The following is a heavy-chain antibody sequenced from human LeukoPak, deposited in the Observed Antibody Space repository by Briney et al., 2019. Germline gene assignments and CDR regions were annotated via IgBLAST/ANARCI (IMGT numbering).Heavy chain of an antibody. Sequence: PGRSLRLSCAASGFTFSSYAMHWVRQAPGKGLEWVAVISYDGSNKYYADSVKGRFTISRDNSKNTLYVQMNSLRAEDTAVYYCASYVRYYGSGSYFDYWGQGTLVTVSS. CDR3: ASYVRYYGSGSYFDY. CDR2: ISYDGSNK. V-gene: IGHV3-30-3*01. CDR1: GFTFSSYA. D-gene: IGHD3-10*01. J-gene: IGHJ4*02.